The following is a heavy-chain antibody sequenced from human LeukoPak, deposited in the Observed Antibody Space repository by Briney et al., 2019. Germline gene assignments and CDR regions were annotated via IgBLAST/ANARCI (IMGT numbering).Heavy chain of an antibody. J-gene: IGHJ4*02. CDR2: IHTSGNS. CDR1: GGSISTYY. D-gene: IGHD6-6*01. CDR3: AREGSATARPFVSNDY. Sequence: PSETLSLTCTVSGGSISTYYWSWIRQPAGKGLEWTGRIHTSGNSDYNPSLKSRVTMSVDTSKNQFSLKVRSVTAADTAVYYCAREGSATARPFVSNDYWGQGTLVTVSS. V-gene: IGHV4-4*07.